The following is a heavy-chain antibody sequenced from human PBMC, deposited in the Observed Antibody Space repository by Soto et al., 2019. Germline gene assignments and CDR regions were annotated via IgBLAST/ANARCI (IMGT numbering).Heavy chain of an antibody. CDR3: ARRYSSRTFDP. Sequence: SETLSLTCTVSGGSISSYYYSWIRQPPGKGLEWIGDIYYSGGANYNPSLKSRLTISVDTSKNQFSLKLSSVTAADTAVYYCARRYSSRTFDPWGQGTLVTVSS. J-gene: IGHJ5*02. CDR1: GGSISSYY. CDR2: IYYSGGA. V-gene: IGHV4-59*08. D-gene: IGHD6-13*01.